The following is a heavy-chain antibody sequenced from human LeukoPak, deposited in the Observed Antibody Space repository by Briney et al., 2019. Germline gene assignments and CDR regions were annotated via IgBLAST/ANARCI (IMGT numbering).Heavy chain of an antibody. CDR3: AKDHPDTIFGVVSNYYMDV. CDR2: ISYDGNNK. CDR1: GFTLSSYA. V-gene: IGHV3-30-3*01. D-gene: IGHD3-3*01. J-gene: IGHJ6*03. Sequence: PGGSLRLSCEVSGFTLSSYAMHWVRQAPGKGLEWVAVISYDGNNKYYADSVKGRFTISRDNSKNTLYLQLNSLRAEDTAVYYCAKDHPDTIFGVVSNYYMDVWGKGTTVTVSS.